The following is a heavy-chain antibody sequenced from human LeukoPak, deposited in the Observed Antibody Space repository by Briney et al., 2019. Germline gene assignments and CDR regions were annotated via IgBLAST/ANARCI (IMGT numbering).Heavy chain of an antibody. J-gene: IGHJ5*02. Sequence: SQTLSLTCAVSGDSISSGDYSWSWIRQPSGRGLEWIGYIFHSGSSYYNPSLKSRVTISVDKSKNQFSLRLTSVTAADTAVYYCARELWFVNAPGSWFDPWGQGTLVTVSS. CDR2: IFHSGSS. CDR1: GDSISSGDYS. CDR3: ARELWFVNAPGSWFDP. D-gene: IGHD3-10*01. V-gene: IGHV4-30-2*01.